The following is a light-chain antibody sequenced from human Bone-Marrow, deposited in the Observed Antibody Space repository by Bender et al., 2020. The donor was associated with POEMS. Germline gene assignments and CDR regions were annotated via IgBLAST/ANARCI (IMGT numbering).Light chain of an antibody. J-gene: IGLJ1*01. CDR1: SGDVGTYNL. Sequence: QSTLTQPASVSASPGQSITISCSVASGDVGTYNLFSWYQQHPGKAPKLLIYDVTNRPSGVSSRFSGSKSGNTASLTISGLQAEDEADYYCSSYTSSNTPYVFGTGTKVTVL. CDR2: DVT. V-gene: IGLV2-14*02. CDR3: SSYTSSNTPYV.